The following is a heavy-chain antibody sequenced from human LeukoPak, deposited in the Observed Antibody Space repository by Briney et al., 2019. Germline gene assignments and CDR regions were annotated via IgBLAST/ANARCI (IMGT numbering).Heavy chain of an antibody. Sequence: PGGSLRLSCAASGFTFSSFAMSWVRQAPGKGLEWVSAVSGSGGSTYYADSVKGRFTISRDNSKNTLYLQMNSLRAEDTAVYYCAINPGIAAASWFDPWGQGTLVTVSS. V-gene: IGHV3-23*01. CDR2: VSGSGGST. J-gene: IGHJ5*02. CDR1: GFTFSSFA. CDR3: AINPGIAAASWFDP. D-gene: IGHD6-13*01.